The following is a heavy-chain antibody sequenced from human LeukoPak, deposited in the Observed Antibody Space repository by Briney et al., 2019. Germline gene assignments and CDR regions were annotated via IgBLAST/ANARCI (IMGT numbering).Heavy chain of an antibody. V-gene: IGHV3-74*01. Sequence: PGGSLRLSCAASGFTLSSYWMHWVRQAPGKGLVWVSRINSDGSSISYADSVKGRFTIYRDNAKNTLYLQMNSLTADDTAMYHCTRAEEQRPIDYWGQGTLVTVSS. CDR1: GFTLSSYW. CDR2: INSDGSSI. CDR3: TRAEEQRPIDY. D-gene: IGHD6-25*01. J-gene: IGHJ4*02.